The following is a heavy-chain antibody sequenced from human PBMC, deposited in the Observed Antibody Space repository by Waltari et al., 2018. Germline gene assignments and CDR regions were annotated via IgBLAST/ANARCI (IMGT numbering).Heavy chain of an antibody. CDR1: GGSLSSSISY. J-gene: IGHJ6*02. CDR3: ASTLGIAARRVQQHYGMDV. V-gene: IGHV4-39*07. D-gene: IGHD6-6*01. Sequence: QLQLQESGPGLVKPSETLSLPCTVSGGSLSSSISYWAWIRQPPGKGLEWIGSIYYSGSTYYNPSLKSRVTISVDTSKNQFSLKLSSVTAADTAVYYCASTLGIAARRVQQHYGMDVWGQGTTVTVSS. CDR2: IYYSGST.